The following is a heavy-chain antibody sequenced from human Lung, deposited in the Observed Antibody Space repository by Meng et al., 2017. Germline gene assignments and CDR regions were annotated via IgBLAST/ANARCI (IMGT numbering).Heavy chain of an antibody. V-gene: IGHV3-15*01. CDR2: MKSNVDGGTV. J-gene: IGHJ4*01. Sequence: VELGEGGGGLVQTGGFLRLSCGASGFTFSNAWMTWVRQAPGKGLEWIGSMKSNVDGGTVDYAAAVKGRFFISRDDSENTFYLQMNSLKTEDTAVYYCSGHVDYWGHGTLVTVSS. CDR1: GFTFSNAW. CDR3: SGHVDY.